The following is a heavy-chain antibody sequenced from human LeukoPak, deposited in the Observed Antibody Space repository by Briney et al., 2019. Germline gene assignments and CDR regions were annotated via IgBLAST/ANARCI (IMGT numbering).Heavy chain of an antibody. CDR1: GFTFSSYW. V-gene: IGHV4-34*01. CDR2: INHSGST. D-gene: IGHD6-13*01. CDR3: ARGHIIAAAGTDYYYYGMDV. J-gene: IGHJ6*02. Sequence: GSLRLSCAASGFTFSSYWMSWVRQPPGKGLEWIGEINHSGSTNYNPSLKSRVTISVDTSKNQFSLKLSSVTAADTAVYYCARGHIIAAAGTDYYYYGMDVWGQGTTVTVSS.